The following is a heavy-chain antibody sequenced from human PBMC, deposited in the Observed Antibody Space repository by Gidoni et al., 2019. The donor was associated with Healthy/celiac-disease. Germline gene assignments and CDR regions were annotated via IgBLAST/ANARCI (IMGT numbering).Heavy chain of an antibody. CDR2: INAGNGNT. J-gene: IGHJ3*02. CDR3: ARVSGLEGIQQDAFDI. CDR1: GYTFTSYA. Sequence: QVQLVQSGAEVKKPGASVKVSCKASGYTFTSYAMHWVRQAPGQRLEWMGWINAGNGNTKYSQKFQGRVTITRDTSASTAYMELSSLRSEDTAVYYCARVSGLEGIQQDAFDIWGQGTMVTVSS. D-gene: IGHD5-18*01. V-gene: IGHV1-3*01.